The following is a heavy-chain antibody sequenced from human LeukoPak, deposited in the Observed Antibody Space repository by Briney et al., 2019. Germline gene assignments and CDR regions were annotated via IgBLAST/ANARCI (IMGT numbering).Heavy chain of an antibody. V-gene: IGHV3-74*01. CDR3: ERTTSGNYYSPDY. CDR1: GLTFSVFW. Sequence: GGSLRLFCVASGLTFSVFWTHWVRQPPGRGLAWVSRISSDGSTTIYADSVKGRLTLSRDNAKNTVYLQINCLRGEHTGMYYCERTTSGNYYSPDYWGQGTLVTVSS. CDR2: ISSDGSTT. J-gene: IGHJ4*02. D-gene: IGHD1-26*01.